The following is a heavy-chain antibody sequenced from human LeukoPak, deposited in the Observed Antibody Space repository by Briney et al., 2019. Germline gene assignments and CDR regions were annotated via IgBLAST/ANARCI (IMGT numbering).Heavy chain of an antibody. CDR3: ERDYMFDGDASVDF. CDR2: ISSSIYFI. V-gene: IGHV3-21*01. CDR1: GFKFNIYS. D-gene: IGHD2-21*01. J-gene: IGHJ4*02. Sequence: GGSLRLSFAPSGFKFNIYSMSLVRQAPGNGLEWVSYISSSIYFILYAHSMEGRFTFSRNNAKNSLYLQMNSLRSQEPAIYYCERDYMFDGDASVDFWGQGTLVTVSS.